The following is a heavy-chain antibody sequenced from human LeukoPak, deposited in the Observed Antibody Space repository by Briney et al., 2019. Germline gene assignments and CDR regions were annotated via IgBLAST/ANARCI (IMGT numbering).Heavy chain of an antibody. CDR1: GYTFTGYY. V-gene: IGHV1-2*02. D-gene: IGHD2-8*01. J-gene: IGHJ5*02. CDR3: ARDRCTNGVCYIDNWFDP. CDR2: IDPNSGGT. Sequence: ASVKVSCKASGYTFTGYYMNWVRQAPGQGLEWMGWIDPNSGGTNYAQKFQGRVTMTRDTSISTAYMELSRLRSDDTAVYYCARDRCTNGVCYIDNWFDPWGQGTLVTVSS.